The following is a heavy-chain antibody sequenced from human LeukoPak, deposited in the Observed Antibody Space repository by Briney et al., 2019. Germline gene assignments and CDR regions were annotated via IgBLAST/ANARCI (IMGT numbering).Heavy chain of an antibody. CDR1: GFTFSDHY. D-gene: IGHD3-3*01. CDR3: ASLKRNYDFWSGYYPMPYYYYMDV. Sequence: GGSLRLSCAASGFTFSDHYMDWVRQAPGKGLEWVGRTRNKANSYTTAYAASVKGRFTISRDDSKNSLYLQMNSLKTEDTAVYYCASLKRNYDFWSGYYPMPYYYYMDVWGKGTTVTVSS. V-gene: IGHV3-72*01. J-gene: IGHJ6*03. CDR2: TRNKANSYTT.